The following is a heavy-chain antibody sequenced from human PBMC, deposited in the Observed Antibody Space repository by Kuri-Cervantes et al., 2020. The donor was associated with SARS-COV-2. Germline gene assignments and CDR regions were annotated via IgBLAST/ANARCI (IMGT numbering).Heavy chain of an antibody. V-gene: IGHV4-39*01. Sequence: WVRQAPGKGLGWIGSIYYSGSTYYNPSLKSRVTISVDTSKNQFSLKLSSVTAADTAVYYCARRRGRIAVDFDYWGQGTLVTVSS. CDR2: IYYSGST. J-gene: IGHJ4*02. CDR3: ARRRGRIAVDFDY. D-gene: IGHD6-19*01.